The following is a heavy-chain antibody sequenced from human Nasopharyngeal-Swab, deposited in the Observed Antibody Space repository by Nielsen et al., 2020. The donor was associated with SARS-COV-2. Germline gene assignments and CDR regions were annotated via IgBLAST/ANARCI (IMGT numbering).Heavy chain of an antibody. Sequence: WIRQPPGKGLEWVSSISSSSSYIYYADSVKGRFTISRDNAKNSLYLQMNSLRAEDTAVYYCARDFMALRFLEWAKAGGLDYWGQGTLVTVSS. CDR3: ARDFMALRFLEWAKAGGLDY. CDR2: ISSSSSYI. D-gene: IGHD3-3*01. J-gene: IGHJ4*02. V-gene: IGHV3-21*01.